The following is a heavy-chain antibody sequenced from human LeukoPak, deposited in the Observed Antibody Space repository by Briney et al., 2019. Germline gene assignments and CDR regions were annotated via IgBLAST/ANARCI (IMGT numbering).Heavy chain of an antibody. J-gene: IGHJ4*02. CDR3: ARVRSAEERAWAY. CDR2: IWYDGSNK. D-gene: IGHD1-1*01. Sequence: PGRSLRLSCAASGFTFSSYGMHWVRQAPGKGLEWVAVIWYDGSNKYYADSVKGRFTISRDNSKNTLYLQMNSLRAEDTAVYYCARVRSAEERAWAYWGQGTLATVSS. CDR1: GFTFSSYG. V-gene: IGHV3-33*01.